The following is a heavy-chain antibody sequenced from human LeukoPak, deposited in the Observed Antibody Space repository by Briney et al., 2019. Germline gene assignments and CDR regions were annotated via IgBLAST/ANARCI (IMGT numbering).Heavy chain of an antibody. V-gene: IGHV3-23*01. Sequence: PGGSLRLSCAAYGFTFSSYAMIWVRQAPGKGLEWVSSISGSGGSTYYADSVKGRFTISRDNSKNTLYLQMNSLRAEDTAVYYCAKDLNWGMDYWGQGTLVTVSS. J-gene: IGHJ4*02. CDR2: ISGSGGST. CDR1: GFTFSSYA. D-gene: IGHD7-27*01. CDR3: AKDLNWGMDY.